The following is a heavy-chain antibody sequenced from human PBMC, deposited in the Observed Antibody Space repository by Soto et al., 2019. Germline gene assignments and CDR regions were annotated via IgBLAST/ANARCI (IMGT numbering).Heavy chain of an antibody. CDR2: IYWDEDK. V-gene: IGHV2-5*02. J-gene: IGHJ4*02. CDR3: AHMVYTNGYVNY. D-gene: IGHD2-8*01. CDR1: GLSLSTIGVG. Sequence: SGPTLVNPTQTLTLTCSFSGLSLSTIGVGVGWIRQPPGKALEWLAVIYWDEDKSYSPSLKSRLTITKGTSKNQVVLTVTNMDPVDTATYYCAHMVYTNGYVNYWGQGTLVTVSS.